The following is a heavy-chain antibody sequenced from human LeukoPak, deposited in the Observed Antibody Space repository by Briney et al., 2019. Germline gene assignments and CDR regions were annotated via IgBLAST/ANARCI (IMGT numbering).Heavy chain of an antibody. J-gene: IGHJ5*02. CDR2: INHSGST. V-gene: IGHV4-34*01. CDR1: GGSFSGYY. D-gene: IGHD6-13*01. CDR3: ARGPSSSWYRSWFGP. Sequence: ASETLSLTCAVYGGSFSGYYWSWIRQPPGKGLEWIGEINHSGSTNYNPSLKSRVTISVDTSKNQFSLKLSSVTAADTAVYYCARGPSSSWYRSWFGPWGQGTLVTVSS.